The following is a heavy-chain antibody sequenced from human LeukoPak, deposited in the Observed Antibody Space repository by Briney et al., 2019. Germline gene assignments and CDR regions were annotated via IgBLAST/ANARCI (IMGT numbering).Heavy chain of an antibody. J-gene: IGHJ4*02. V-gene: IGHV3-7*02. Sequence: GGSLRLSCAASGFTFNNYWMNWVRQAPGKGLEWVANINQDGSEKYYVDSVKGRFTISRDNAKNSLYLQMNGLRVEDAAVYYCSISYSAYHFDYWGQGTLVTVSS. CDR3: SISYSAYHFDY. CDR1: GFTFNNYW. CDR2: INQDGSEK. D-gene: IGHD5-12*01.